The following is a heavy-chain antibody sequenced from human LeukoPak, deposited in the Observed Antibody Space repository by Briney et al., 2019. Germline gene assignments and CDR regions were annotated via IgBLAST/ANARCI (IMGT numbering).Heavy chain of an antibody. D-gene: IGHD2-15*01. CDR2: MNPNSGNT. J-gene: IGHJ3*02. Sequence: ASVKVSCKASGYTFTSYDINWVRQATGQGLEWMGWMNPNSGNTGYAQKFQGRVTMTRNTSISTAYMELSSLRSEDTAVYYCARAPRGYCSGGSCPRAGFDIWGQGTMVTVSS. CDR3: ARAPRGYCSGGSCPRAGFDI. V-gene: IGHV1-8*01. CDR1: GYTFTSYD.